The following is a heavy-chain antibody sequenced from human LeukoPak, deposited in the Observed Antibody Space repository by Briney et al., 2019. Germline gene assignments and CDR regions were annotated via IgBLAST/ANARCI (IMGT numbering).Heavy chain of an antibody. D-gene: IGHD3-10*01. V-gene: IGHV4-39*07. CDR1: GGSISSSSYY. Sequence: ETLSLTCTVSGGSISSSSYYWGWIRQPPGKGLEWIGSIYYSGSTYYNPSLKSRVTISVDTSKNQFSLKLSSVTAADTAVYYCARGVRITMVRGVMSAFDIWGQGTMVTVSS. J-gene: IGHJ3*02. CDR2: IYYSGST. CDR3: ARGVRITMVRGVMSAFDI.